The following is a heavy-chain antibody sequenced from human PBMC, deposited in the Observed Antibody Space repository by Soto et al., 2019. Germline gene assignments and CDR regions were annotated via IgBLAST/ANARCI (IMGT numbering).Heavy chain of an antibody. CDR1: GYSFTSYG. V-gene: IGHV1-18*01. J-gene: IGHJ6*02. CDR2: VSTYNGNT. CDR3: ARVYGYGYKGFYYYGMDV. D-gene: IGHD5-12*01. Sequence: QVQLVQSEAEVKKPGTSVKVSCKASGYSFTSYGISWVRQAPGQGLEWMGGVSTYNGNTNYAQKLQGRVTMTTDTSTSTAYMELRSLRSDDTAVYFCARVYGYGYKGFYYYGMDVWGQGTTVTVSS.